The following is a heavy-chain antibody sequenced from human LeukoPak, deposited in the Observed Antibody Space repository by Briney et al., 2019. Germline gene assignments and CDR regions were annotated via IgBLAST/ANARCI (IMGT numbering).Heavy chain of an antibody. CDR1: GFTFSSYA. Sequence: GGSLRLSCAASGFTFSSYAMSWVRQAPGKGLEWVSAISGSGGSTYYADSVKGRFTISRDNSKNTLYLQMNSLRAEDTAVYYCAKDSQSYYYDSSGILDYWGQGTLVTVSS. CDR3: AKDSQSYYYDSSGILDY. V-gene: IGHV3-23*01. D-gene: IGHD3-22*01. J-gene: IGHJ4*02. CDR2: ISGSGGST.